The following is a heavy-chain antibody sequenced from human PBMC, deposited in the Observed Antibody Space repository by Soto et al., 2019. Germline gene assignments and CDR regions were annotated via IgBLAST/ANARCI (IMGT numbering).Heavy chain of an antibody. V-gene: IGHV1-69*13. CDR2: IIPIFGTT. CDR1: GGTFSSFA. J-gene: IGHJ3*02. Sequence: SVKVSCKASGGTFSSFAISWVRQAPGQGLEWMGGIIPIFGTTNYAQKFQGRVTITADESTSTAYMEVTTLRSEDTAVHYCARDQLTYYYDSSGYLRGDDDFDIWGQGTMVAVS. D-gene: IGHD3-22*01. CDR3: ARDQLTYYYDSSGYLRGDDDFDI.